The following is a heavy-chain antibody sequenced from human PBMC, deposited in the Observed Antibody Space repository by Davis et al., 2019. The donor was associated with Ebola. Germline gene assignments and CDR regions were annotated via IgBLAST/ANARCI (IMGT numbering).Heavy chain of an antibody. CDR3: ARDSTVTTLGYYYGMDV. CDR1: GYTFTYRY. D-gene: IGHD4-11*01. Sequence: SVTVSCKASGYTFTYRYLHCVRQAPGQALEWMGSITPFNGNTNYAQKFQGRVTITRDTSASTAYMELSSLRSEDTAVYYCARDSTVTTLGYYYGMDVWGQGTTVTVSS. V-gene: IGHV1-45*02. CDR2: ITPFNGNT. J-gene: IGHJ6*02.